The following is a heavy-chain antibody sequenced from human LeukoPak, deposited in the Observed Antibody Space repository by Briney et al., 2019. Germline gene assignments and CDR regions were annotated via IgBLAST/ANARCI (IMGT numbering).Heavy chain of an antibody. CDR1: GFTFSTYG. CDR3: ARDLKLLWFGELSPAGLDY. D-gene: IGHD3-10*01. CDR2: ISGSGGST. Sequence: GGSLRLSCAASGFTFSTYGINWVRQAPGKGLEWVSAISGSGGSTYYADSVKGRFTISRDNAKNSLYLQMNSLRAEDTAVYYCARDLKLLWFGELSPAGLDYWGQGTLVTVSS. V-gene: IGHV3-23*01. J-gene: IGHJ4*02.